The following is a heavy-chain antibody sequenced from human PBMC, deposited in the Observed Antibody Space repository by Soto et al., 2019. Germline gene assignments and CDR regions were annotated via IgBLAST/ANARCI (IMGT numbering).Heavy chain of an antibody. CDR3: ARGPWWHYGSGTYYYYYYLDV. V-gene: IGHV4-59*01. J-gene: IGHJ6*03. CDR2: IYYSGST. CDR1: GGSISSYY. Sequence: SETLSLTCTVSGGSISSYYWSWIRQPPGKGLEWIGYIYYSGSTNYNPSLKSRVTISVDTSKNQFSLKLSSVTAADTAVYYGARGPWWHYGSGTYYYYYYLDVWGKGTTVTVSS. D-gene: IGHD3-10*01.